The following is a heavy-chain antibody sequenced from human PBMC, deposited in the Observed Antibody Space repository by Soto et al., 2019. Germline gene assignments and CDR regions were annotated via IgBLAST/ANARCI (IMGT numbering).Heavy chain of an antibody. CDR1: GGSSSSGVYS. Sequence: SETLSLTCAVSGGSSSSGVYSGIWIRQPPGKGLEWIGYIYHSGSTYYNPSLKSRVTISVDRSKNQFSLKLSSVTAADTAVYYCARDSSGYYIFDYWGQGTLVTVHS. J-gene: IGHJ4*02. CDR3: ARDSSGYYIFDY. V-gene: IGHV4-30-2*01. CDR2: IYHSGST. D-gene: IGHD3-22*01.